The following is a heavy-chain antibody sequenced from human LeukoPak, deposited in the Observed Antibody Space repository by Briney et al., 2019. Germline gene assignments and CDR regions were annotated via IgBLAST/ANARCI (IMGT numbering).Heavy chain of an antibody. CDR2: IKEDGSET. D-gene: IGHD5-24*01. CDR3: ARETPRRGETRDGYR. V-gene: IGHV3-7*01. J-gene: IGHJ4*02. Sequence: GGSLRLSCAASGFTFSSYAMSWVRQAPGKGLECLANIKEDGSETYYADSVKGRFTISRDNHKNLLFLQINSLRVEDTAVYYCARETPRRGETRDGYRWGQGTVVTVSS. CDR1: GFTFSSYA.